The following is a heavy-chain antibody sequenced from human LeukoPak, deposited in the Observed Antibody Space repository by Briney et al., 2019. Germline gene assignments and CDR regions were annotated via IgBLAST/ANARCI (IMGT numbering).Heavy chain of an antibody. J-gene: IGHJ4*02. CDR3: ARGGMATFY. CDR2: IYYSGST. CDR1: DDSITMYY. Sequence: KTSETLSLTCSVSDDSITMYYWSWIRQPPGKGLEWIGYIYYSGSTNYNPSLKSRVTISVDTSKNQFSLKLSSVTAADTAVYYCARGGMATFYWGQGTLVTVSS. V-gene: IGHV4-59*01. D-gene: IGHD5-24*01.